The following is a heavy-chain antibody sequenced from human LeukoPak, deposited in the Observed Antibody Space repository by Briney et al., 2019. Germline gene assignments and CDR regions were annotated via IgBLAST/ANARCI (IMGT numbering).Heavy chain of an antibody. CDR2: IYYSGST. Sequence: PSETLSLTCTVSGGSISTSTYYWGWVRQSPGKGLEWIGTIYYSGSTFHNPSLKSRVTISLDTSKNQFSLKLTSVTAADTAVYYCARIANVGMAMVNFDYWGQGTLVTVSS. CDR3: ARIANVGMAMVNFDY. CDR1: GGSISTSTYY. J-gene: IGHJ4*02. V-gene: IGHV4-39*01. D-gene: IGHD5-18*01.